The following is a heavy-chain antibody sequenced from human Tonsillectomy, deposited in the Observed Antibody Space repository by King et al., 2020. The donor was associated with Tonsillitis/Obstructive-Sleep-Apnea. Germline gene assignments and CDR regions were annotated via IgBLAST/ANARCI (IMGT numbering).Heavy chain of an antibody. J-gene: IGHJ3*02. V-gene: IGHV3-30*04. CDR1: AFTFSTHT. D-gene: IGHD3-22*01. CDR2: ISSDGSNK. Sequence: VQLVESGGGVVQPGRSLRLSCAASAFTFSTHTMHWVRQAPGKGLEWAAVISSDGSNKYYADSVKGRFTISRDNAKNTLYLQMNSLRAEDTAVYYCARDNYYDSSGNYYRGAFDIWGQGTMVTVSS. CDR3: ARDNYYDSSGNYYRGAFDI.